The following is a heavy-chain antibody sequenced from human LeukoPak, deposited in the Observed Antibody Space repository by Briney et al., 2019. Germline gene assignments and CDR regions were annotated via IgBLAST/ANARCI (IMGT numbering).Heavy chain of an antibody. J-gene: IGHJ3*02. CDR2: IRSSDGTV. CDR3: ARDHAYAFDI. V-gene: IGHV3-48*01. Sequence: GGSLRLSCTASGFTFANYAMSWVRQAPGKGLEWISYIRSSDGTVSYADSVKGRFTISTDTAKNSLFLQMNSLSAEDTAVYYCARDHAYAFDIWGQGTMVTVSS. CDR1: GFTFANYA.